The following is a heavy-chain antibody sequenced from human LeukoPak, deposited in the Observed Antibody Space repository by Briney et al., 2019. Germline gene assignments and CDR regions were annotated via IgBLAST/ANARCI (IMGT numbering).Heavy chain of an antibody. Sequence: ASVKVSCKASGYTFTSYDINWVRQAPGQGLEWMGWISAYNGNTNYAQKLQGRVTMTTDTSTSTAYMELRSLRSDDTAVYYCARDYAIAVAGIYGYWGQGTLVTVSS. J-gene: IGHJ4*02. CDR1: GYTFTSYD. CDR3: ARDYAIAVAGIYGY. D-gene: IGHD6-19*01. V-gene: IGHV1-18*01. CDR2: ISAYNGNT.